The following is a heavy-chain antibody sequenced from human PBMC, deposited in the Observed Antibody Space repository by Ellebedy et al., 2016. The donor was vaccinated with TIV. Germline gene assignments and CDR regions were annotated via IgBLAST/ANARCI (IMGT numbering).Heavy chain of an antibody. D-gene: IGHD1-1*01. CDR3: ASYNFGRSYFDF. CDR2: IQQDRNEK. CDR1: GFTLANFW. V-gene: IGHV3-7*01. Sequence: GGSLRLSCAASGFTLANFWMTWVRQAPGKGLEWVANIQQDRNEKNYVDSVKGRFTISRDNAKNALYLQISSLRAEDTALYYCASYNFGRSYFDFWGQGTLVTISS. J-gene: IGHJ4*02.